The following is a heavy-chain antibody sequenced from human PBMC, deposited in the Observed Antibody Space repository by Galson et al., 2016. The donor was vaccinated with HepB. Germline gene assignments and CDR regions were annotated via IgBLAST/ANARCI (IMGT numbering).Heavy chain of an antibody. Sequence: SVKVSCKASGFTFTSSAVQWVRQARGQRLEWIGWIVVDSGSTNFAQMFQERVTITRDMSTSTAYMELSSLRSEDTAVYYCTLVSSGYYGFDIWGPGAMVTVSS. CDR3: TLVSSGYYGFDI. J-gene: IGHJ3*02. V-gene: IGHV1-58*01. CDR1: GFTFTSSA. D-gene: IGHD3-22*01. CDR2: IVVDSGST.